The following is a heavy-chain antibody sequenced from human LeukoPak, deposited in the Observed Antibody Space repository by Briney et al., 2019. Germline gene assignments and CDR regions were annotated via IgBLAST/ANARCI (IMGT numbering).Heavy chain of an antibody. D-gene: IGHD3-22*01. CDR1: GGSISSYY. J-gene: IGHJ4*02. V-gene: IGHV4-59*08. CDR3: ARLAYYYDSSGYQYYFDY. CDR2: IYYSGSI. Sequence: SETLSLTCTVSGGSISSYYWSWIRQPPGKGLGWIGYIYYSGSINYNPSLKSRVTISVDTSKNQFSLKLSSVTAADTAVYYCARLAYYYDSSGYQYYFDYWGQGTLVTVSS.